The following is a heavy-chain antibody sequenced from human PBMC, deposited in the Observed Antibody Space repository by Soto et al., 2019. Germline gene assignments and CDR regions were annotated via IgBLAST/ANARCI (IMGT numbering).Heavy chain of an antibody. CDR3: ARGPNWGYRFDS. J-gene: IGHJ4*02. D-gene: IGHD7-27*01. CDR2: LIPLFGTT. Sequence: QVQLVQSGAEVKKPGSSVKASCEASGGTFSGHAISWVRQAPGQGPEWMGGLIPLFGTTQHAQNFQDRLTITADKSTSTAYMELTSLRFEDTAIYYCARGPNWGYRFDSWGQGTLVTVSS. V-gene: IGHV1-69*06. CDR1: GGTFSGHA.